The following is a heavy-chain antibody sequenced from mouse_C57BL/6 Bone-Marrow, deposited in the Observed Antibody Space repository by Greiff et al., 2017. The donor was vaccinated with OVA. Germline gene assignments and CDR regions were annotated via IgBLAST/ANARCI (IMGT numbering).Heavy chain of an antibody. Sequence: QVQLKQPGAGLVKPGASVKLSCKASGYTFTSYWMHWVKQRPGQGLEWIGMICPSSGSTNYNEQFKSKATLTVDKSSSTDYMQLSNLTSEDTAVKDSARDGNYWYGDVWGTGTTVTVSA. CDR1: GYTFTSYW. CDR3: ARDGNYWYGDV. J-gene: IGHJ1*03. CDR2: ICPSSGST. V-gene: IGHV1-64*01. D-gene: IGHD2-1*01.